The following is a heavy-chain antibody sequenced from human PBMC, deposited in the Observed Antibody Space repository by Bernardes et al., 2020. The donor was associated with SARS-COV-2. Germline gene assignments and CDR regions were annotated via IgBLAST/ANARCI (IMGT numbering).Heavy chain of an antibody. V-gene: IGHV1-18*04. CDR1: VYTFTSYG. Sequence: ASEKVSCKASVYTFTSYGISWVRQDPGQGLEWMGWISAYTDNTNYAQKVQGRVTMTEDTSTSTAYMELRSLRSDDPAVYYCARDSGPRYYGMDVWGQGTTVTVSS. D-gene: IGHD1-26*01. CDR2: ISAYTDNT. CDR3: ARDSGPRYYGMDV. J-gene: IGHJ6*02.